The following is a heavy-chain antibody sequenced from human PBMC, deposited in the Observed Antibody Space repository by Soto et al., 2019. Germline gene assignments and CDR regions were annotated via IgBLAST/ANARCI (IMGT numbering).Heavy chain of an antibody. J-gene: IGHJ4*02. D-gene: IGHD1-1*01. CDR1: GFTFSSYA. Sequence: XGSLRLSCSAAGFTFSSYAMSWVRQAPGKGLEWVSAISGSGGSTYYADSVKGRFTISRDNSKNTLYLQMNSLRAEDTAVYYCAKGAVPTTPVPLFDYWGQGNLVTVSS. V-gene: IGHV3-23*01. CDR2: ISGSGGST. CDR3: AKGAVPTTPVPLFDY.